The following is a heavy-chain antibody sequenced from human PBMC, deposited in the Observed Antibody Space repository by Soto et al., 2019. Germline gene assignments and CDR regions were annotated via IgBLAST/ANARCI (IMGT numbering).Heavy chain of an antibody. V-gene: IGHV1-8*01. Sequence: QVQLVQSGAEVKKPGASVKVSCKASGYTFTSYDINWVRQATGQGLEWMGWMNPNSGNTGYAQKFQGRVTMTRNTSISTAYMELSSLRSEDTAVYYCARGALVTTYLFRGNWFDPWGQGTLVTVSS. J-gene: IGHJ5*02. D-gene: IGHD4-17*01. CDR3: ARGALVTTYLFRGNWFDP. CDR2: MNPNSGNT. CDR1: GYTFTSYD.